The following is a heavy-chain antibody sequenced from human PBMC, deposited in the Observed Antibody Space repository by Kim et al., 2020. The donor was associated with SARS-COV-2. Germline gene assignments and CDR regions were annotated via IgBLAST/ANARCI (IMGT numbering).Heavy chain of an antibody. D-gene: IGHD5-18*01. J-gene: IGHJ6*02. CDR1: GFTFSSYE. CDR2: ISSSGSTI. V-gene: IGHV3-48*03. Sequence: GGSLRLSCAASGFTFSSYEMNWVRQAPGKGLEWVSYISSSGSTIYYADSVKGRFTISRDNAKNSLYLQMNSLRAADTAVYYCARSRMRIQLWLARDRGMDDWGQGTMVTVSS. CDR3: ARSRMRIQLWLARDRGMDD.